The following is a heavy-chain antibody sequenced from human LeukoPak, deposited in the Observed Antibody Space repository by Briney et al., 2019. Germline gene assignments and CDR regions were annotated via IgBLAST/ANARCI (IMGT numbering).Heavy chain of an antibody. CDR1: GFTFSIYS. J-gene: IGHJ4*02. CDR3: ARAKYAEQGDY. Sequence: PGGSPRLSCAASGFTFSIYSMHWVRQAPGKGLEWVSYISSTSSTIYYTDSVKGRFTVSRDNAKQSLYLQMNSLGDEDTAVYYCARAKYAEQGDYWGQGTLVTVSS. V-gene: IGHV3-48*02. CDR2: ISSTSSTI. D-gene: IGHD2-2*01.